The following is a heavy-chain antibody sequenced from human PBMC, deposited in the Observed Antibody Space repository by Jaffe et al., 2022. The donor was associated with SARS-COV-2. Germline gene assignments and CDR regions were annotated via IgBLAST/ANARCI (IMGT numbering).Heavy chain of an antibody. J-gene: IGHJ4*02. CDR2: ISGSGGST. CDR1: GFAFSRYA. Sequence: EVRLLESGGGLVQPGGSLRLSCAASGFAFSRYAMTWVRQAPGKGLEWVSAISGSGGSTFYADSVKGRFTVSRDNSKNILYLQMNSLRAEDTAVFYCAKYLPEDSGSPRVVDYWGQGTLVTVSS. CDR3: AKYLPEDSGSPRVVDY. D-gene: IGHD5-12*01. V-gene: IGHV3-23*01.